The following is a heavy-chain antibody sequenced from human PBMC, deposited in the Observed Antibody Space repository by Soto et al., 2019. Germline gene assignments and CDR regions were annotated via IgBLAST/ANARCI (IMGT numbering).Heavy chain of an antibody. Sequence: PSETLSLTYTVSSGSISSYYWKWIRQSPGKGLEWIGYIYDTGGTIYNPSLKSRVTISVDTSKNQFSLKLYSVTAADTAVYYCARRLNYFRGMDVWGQGTTVTVSS. D-gene: IGHD3-10*01. J-gene: IGHJ6*02. CDR3: ARRLNYFRGMDV. CDR1: SGSISSYY. V-gene: IGHV4-59*01. CDR2: IYDTGGT.